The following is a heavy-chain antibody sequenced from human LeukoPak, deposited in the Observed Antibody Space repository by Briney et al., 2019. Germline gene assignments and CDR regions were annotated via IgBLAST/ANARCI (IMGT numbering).Heavy chain of an antibody. Sequence: SVKGSCKASGGTFSSYAISWVRQAPGQGLEWMGRIIPIFGIANYAQKFQGRVTITADKSTSTAYMELSSLRSEDTAVYYCARDGGTGSSSYWGQGPLVTVSS. J-gene: IGHJ4*02. V-gene: IGHV1-69*04. CDR3: ARDGGTGSSSY. D-gene: IGHD6-6*01. CDR1: GGTFSSYA. CDR2: IIPIFGIA.